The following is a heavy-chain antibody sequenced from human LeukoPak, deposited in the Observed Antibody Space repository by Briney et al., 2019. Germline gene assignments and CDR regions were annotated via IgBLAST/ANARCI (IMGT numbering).Heavy chain of an antibody. J-gene: IGHJ4*02. CDR2: ISWNSGSI. D-gene: IGHD1-26*01. CDR1: GFTFDDYA. CDR3: AKDPGATNLYYFDY. Sequence: PGGSLRLSCAASGFTFDDYAMHWVRQAPGKGLEWVSGISWNSGSIGYADSVKGRFTISRDNAKNSLYLQMNSLRAEDTALYYCAKDPGATNLYYFDYWGQGTLVTVSS. V-gene: IGHV3-9*01.